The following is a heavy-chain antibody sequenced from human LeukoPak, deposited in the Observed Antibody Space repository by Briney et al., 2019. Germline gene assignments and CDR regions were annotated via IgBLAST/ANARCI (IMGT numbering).Heavy chain of an antibody. CDR3: ARGADTHFDY. J-gene: IGHJ4*02. CDR2: IKQDGSET. D-gene: IGHD2-15*01. V-gene: IGHV3-7*02. Sequence: PGGSLRLSCTASGFTFSNYWMSWVRQTPEKGLEWVANIKQDGSETVYVDSVKGRFTISRDNAQSSLYLQMNSLTAGDTAVYYCARGADTHFDYWGQGILVTVSS. CDR1: GFTFSNYW.